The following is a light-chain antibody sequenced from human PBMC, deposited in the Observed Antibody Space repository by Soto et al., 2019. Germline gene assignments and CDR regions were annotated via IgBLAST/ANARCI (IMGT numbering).Light chain of an antibody. Sequence: QSVLTQPPSVSGTPGQRVTISCSGSDSKIGSNSVSWYQQLPGTAPKLLIYDNSRRPSGVPNRFSGSKSGTSASLAISDLHSDDEADYYCAAWHDSLNAWVFGGGTKVTVL. CDR2: DNS. CDR3: AAWHDSLNAWV. CDR1: DSKIGSNS. J-gene: IGLJ3*02. V-gene: IGLV1-44*01.